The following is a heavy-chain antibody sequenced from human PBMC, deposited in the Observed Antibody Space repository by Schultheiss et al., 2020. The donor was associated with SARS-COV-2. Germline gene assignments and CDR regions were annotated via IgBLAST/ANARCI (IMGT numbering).Heavy chain of an antibody. CDR2: INHSGST. Sequence: SETLSLTCAVSGGSISSSNWWSWIRQPAGKGLEWIGEINHSGSTNYNPSLKSRVTISVDTSKNQFSLKLSSVTAADTAVYYCARSRDLRAYYYGMDVWGQGTTVTVSS. V-gene: IGHV4-4*02. CDR3: ARSRDLRAYYYGMDV. CDR1: GGSISSSNW. J-gene: IGHJ6*02. D-gene: IGHD3-3*01.